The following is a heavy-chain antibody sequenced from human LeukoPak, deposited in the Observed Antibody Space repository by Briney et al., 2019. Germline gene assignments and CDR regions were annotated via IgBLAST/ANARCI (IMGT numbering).Heavy chain of an antibody. CDR2: IYYSGSP. CDR3: AREVRRDGSGKPTRRFDY. V-gene: IGHV4-30-4*01. D-gene: IGHD3-10*01. Sequence: AQTLSLTCTVSGGSLSSGDYYWRWIRQPPGKGQEWIGYIYYSGSPYYNPSLKSRVTISVDTSKNQFSLKLSSVTAADTAVYYCAREVRRDGSGKPTRRFDYWGQGTLVTVSS. J-gene: IGHJ4*02. CDR1: GGSLSSGDYY.